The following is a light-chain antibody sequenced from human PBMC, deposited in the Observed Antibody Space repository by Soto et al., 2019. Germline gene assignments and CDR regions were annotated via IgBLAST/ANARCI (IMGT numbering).Light chain of an antibody. CDR2: KAS. J-gene: IGKJ1*01. Sequence: DIQLTQSPSFLSASVGDRVTITCRASQGISSYLGWYQQKPGKAPKLLIYKASTLKSGDPSRFSGSGSGTEFTLTISSLQPDDFATYYCQHYNSYSEAFGQGTKVDIK. CDR1: QGISSY. V-gene: IGKV1-5*03. CDR3: QHYNSYSEA.